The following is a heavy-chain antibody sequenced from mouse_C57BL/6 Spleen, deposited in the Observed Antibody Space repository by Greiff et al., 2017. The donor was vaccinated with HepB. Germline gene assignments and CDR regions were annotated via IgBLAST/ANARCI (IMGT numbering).Heavy chain of an antibody. CDR3: AREGLLRGKGFAY. CDR1: GYTFTDYY. J-gene: IGHJ3*01. D-gene: IGHD1-1*01. Sequence: VQLQQSGPVLVKPGASVKMSCKASGYTFTDYYMNWVKQSHGKSLEWIGVINPYNGGTSYNQKFKGKATLTVDKSSSTVYMELNSLTSEDSAVYYCAREGLLRGKGFAYWGQGTLVTVSA. V-gene: IGHV1-19*01. CDR2: INPYNGGT.